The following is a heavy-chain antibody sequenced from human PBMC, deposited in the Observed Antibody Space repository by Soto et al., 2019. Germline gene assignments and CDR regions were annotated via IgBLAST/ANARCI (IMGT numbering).Heavy chain of an antibody. CDR1: GFTFSSDA. V-gene: IGHV3-23*01. J-gene: IGHJ4*02. CDR3: AKVPIFHPSSTVNYYFDY. D-gene: IGHD4-17*01. CDR2: ISGSGGST. Sequence: HPGGSLRLSCAASGFTFSSDAMSWVRQAPGKGLEWVSAISGSGGSTYYADSVKGRFTISRDNSKNTLYLQMNSLRAEDTAVYYCAKVPIFHPSSTVNYYFDYWGQGTLVTVSS.